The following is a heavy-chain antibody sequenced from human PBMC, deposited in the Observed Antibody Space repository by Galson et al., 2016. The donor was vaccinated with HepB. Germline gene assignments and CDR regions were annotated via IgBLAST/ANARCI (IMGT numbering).Heavy chain of an antibody. Sequence: TLSLTCTVSGGSISSGIYYWSWIRQHPGKGLEWIGYIYYSGSTYYNPSLKSRVTISVDTSKNQFSLKLSSVTAADTAVYYCARDAHYGDLHNEAFDIWGQGTMVTVSS. CDR2: IYYSGST. CDR3: ARDAHYGDLHNEAFDI. D-gene: IGHD4-17*01. J-gene: IGHJ3*02. V-gene: IGHV4-31*03. CDR1: GGSISSGIYY.